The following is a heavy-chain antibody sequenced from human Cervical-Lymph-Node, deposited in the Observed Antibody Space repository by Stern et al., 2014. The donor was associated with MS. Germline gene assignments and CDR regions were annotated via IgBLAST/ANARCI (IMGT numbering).Heavy chain of an antibody. CDR2: ISWNGATI. D-gene: IGHD6-13*01. J-gene: IGHJ5*01. CDR1: GFTFDDYV. V-gene: IGHV3-9*01. CDR3: VKERYSASWNVPDNWFDS. Sequence: EVQLVQSGGGLVQPGRSLRLSCTASGFTFDDYVMHWVRQTPGAGLEWVSGISWNGATIGYADSVRGRFTIPRDNAKNSLYLQMNSLRIEDTALYYCVKERYSASWNVPDNWFDSWGQGTLVTVSS.